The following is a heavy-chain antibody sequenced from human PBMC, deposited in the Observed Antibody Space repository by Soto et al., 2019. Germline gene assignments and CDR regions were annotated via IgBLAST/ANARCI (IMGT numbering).Heavy chain of an antibody. CDR1: GGTFRSHV. Sequence: QVQLVQSGAEVKKPGSSVKVSCKASGGTFRSHVISWVRQAPGQGLEWMGGIIPIFGTVNYAQKFQGRVTITADESTSTGYMELSSLRSEDTAVYYCARGGKIRPIADGWFDPWGQGTLVTVSS. V-gene: IGHV1-69*12. CDR3: ARGGKIRPIADGWFDP. J-gene: IGHJ5*02. CDR2: IIPIFGTV.